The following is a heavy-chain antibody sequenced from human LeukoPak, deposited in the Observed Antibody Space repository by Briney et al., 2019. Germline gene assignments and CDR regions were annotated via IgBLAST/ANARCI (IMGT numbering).Heavy chain of an antibody. J-gene: IGHJ4*02. V-gene: IGHV6-1*01. CDR3: ARLQKLTRRELDY. D-gene: IGHD3-10*01. Sequence: SQTLSLTCAISGDSVSSSTAAWNWIRQSPSRGLEWLGRTYYSSKWYNDYAVSVKSRITINPDTSKNQFSPQLNSVTPEDTAVYYCARLQKLTRRELDYWGQGTLVTVSS. CDR2: TYYSSKWYN. CDR1: GDSVSSSTAA.